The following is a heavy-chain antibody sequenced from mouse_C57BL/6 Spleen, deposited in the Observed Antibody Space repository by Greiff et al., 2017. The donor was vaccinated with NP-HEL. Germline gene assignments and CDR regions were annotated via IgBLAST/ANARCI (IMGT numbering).Heavy chain of an antibody. CDR1: GYAFTNYL. Sequence: QVQLQQSGAELVRPGPSVKVSCKASGYAFTNYLIEWVKQRPGQGLEWIGVINPGSGGTNYNEKFKGKATLTADKSSSTAYMQLSSLTSEDSAVYFCARGDGSSYYAMDYWGQGTSVTVSS. D-gene: IGHD1-1*01. J-gene: IGHJ4*01. CDR2: INPGSGGT. V-gene: IGHV1-54*01. CDR3: ARGDGSSYYAMDY.